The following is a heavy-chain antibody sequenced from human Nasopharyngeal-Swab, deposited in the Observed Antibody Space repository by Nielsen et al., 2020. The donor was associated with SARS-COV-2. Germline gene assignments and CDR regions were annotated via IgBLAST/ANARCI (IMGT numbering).Heavy chain of an antibody. V-gene: IGHV1-69*13. D-gene: IGHD3-22*01. J-gene: IGHJ3*02. CDR2: IIPTFGTA. CDR1: GGTFSSYA. CDR3: ARPYYYDSSGYLVAFDI. Sequence: SVKVSCKASGGTFSSYAISWVRQAPGQGLEWMGGIIPTFGTANYAQKFQGRVTITADESTSTAYMELSSLRSEDTAVYYCARPYYYDSSGYLVAFDIWGQGTMVIVSS.